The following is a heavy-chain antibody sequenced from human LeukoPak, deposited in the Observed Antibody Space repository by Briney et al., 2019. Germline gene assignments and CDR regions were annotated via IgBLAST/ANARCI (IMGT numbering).Heavy chain of an antibody. D-gene: IGHD6-19*01. CDR1: GFTFSSSG. CDR3: ARDWRGSGWIPKVEYFQH. J-gene: IGHJ1*01. Sequence: SGGSLRLSCAASGFTFSSSGMHWVRQAPGKGLEWVAVIWYDGSNKYYADSVKGRFIISRDNSKNTLYLQMNSLRAEDTAVYYCARDWRGSGWIPKVEYFQHWGQGTLVTVSS. CDR2: IWYDGSNK. V-gene: IGHV3-33*01.